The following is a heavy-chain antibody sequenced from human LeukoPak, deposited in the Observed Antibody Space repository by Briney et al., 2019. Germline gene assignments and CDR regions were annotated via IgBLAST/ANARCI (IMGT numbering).Heavy chain of an antibody. CDR3: ARAQSYYHSSGYYYASFFDH. Sequence: PSETPSLTCAASGYSISSGYYWGWIRQPPGKGLEWIGSIYHSGSTYYNPSLKSRVTISLDTSKNQFSLKLGSVTAADTAVYYCARAQSYYHSSGYYYASFFDHWGQGTLVTVSS. CDR2: IYHSGST. V-gene: IGHV4-38-2*01. D-gene: IGHD3-22*01. CDR1: GYSISSGYY. J-gene: IGHJ4*02.